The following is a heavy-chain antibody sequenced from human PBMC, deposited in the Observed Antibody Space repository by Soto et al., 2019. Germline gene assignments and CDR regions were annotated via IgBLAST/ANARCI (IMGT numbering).Heavy chain of an antibody. CDR2: INAGNGNT. CDR1: GYTFTSYA. V-gene: IGHV1-3*01. CDR3: ARDSPPTMVRGVIMYAFDI. J-gene: IGHJ3*02. Sequence: QVQLVQSGAEVKKPGASVKVSCKASGYTFTSYAMHWVRQAPGQRLEWMGWINAGNGNTKYSQKFQGRVTITRDTSASTAYMELSSLRSEDTAVYYCARDSPPTMVRGVIMYAFDIWGQGTMVTVSS. D-gene: IGHD3-10*01.